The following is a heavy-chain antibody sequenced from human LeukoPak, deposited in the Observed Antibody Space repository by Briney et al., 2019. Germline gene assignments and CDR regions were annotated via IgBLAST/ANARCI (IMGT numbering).Heavy chain of an antibody. CDR3: GRDSITILGNFQH. CDR2: ISSSSSTI. J-gene: IGHJ1*01. Sequence: GGSLRLSCAASGFTFSSYSMNWVRQAPGKGLEWVSYISSSSSTIYYADSVKGRFTISRDNAKHSLYLQMNSLRAEDTAVYYCGRDSITILGNFQHWGQGTLVTVSS. D-gene: IGHD3-3*01. CDR1: GFTFSSYS. V-gene: IGHV3-48*04.